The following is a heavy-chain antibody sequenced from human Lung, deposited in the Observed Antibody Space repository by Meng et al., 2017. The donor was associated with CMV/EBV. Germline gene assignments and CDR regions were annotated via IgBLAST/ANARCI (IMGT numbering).Heavy chain of an antibody. J-gene: IGHJ6*02. CDR3: ARGARRLNSPYHYYYGMDV. V-gene: IGHV4-59*01. Sequence: GSXRLSCTVSGGSISSYYWSWIRQPPGKGLEWIGYTYYSGSTNYNPSLKSRVTISVDTSKNQFSLKLSSVTAADTAVYYCARGARRLNSPYHYYYGMDVWXQGTTVTVSS. CDR2: TYYSGST. CDR1: GGSISSYY. D-gene: IGHD5-18*01.